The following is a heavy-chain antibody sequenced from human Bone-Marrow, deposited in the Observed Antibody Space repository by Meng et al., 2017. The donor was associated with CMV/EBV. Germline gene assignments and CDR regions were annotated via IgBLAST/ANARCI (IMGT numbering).Heavy chain of an antibody. D-gene: IGHD1-26*01. CDR3: ARDGGSSNDY. V-gene: IGHV1-2*02. J-gene: IGHJ4*02. CDR1: GYTFTVYF. CDR2: INLKSGDT. Sequence: ASVKVSCKSFGYTFTVYFVHWVRQAPGQGLEWMGWINLKSGDTNYAQKFRGRVTMTRNTSIDTAYMDLSSLRSDDAAVYYCARDGGSSNDYWGQGTLVTVSS.